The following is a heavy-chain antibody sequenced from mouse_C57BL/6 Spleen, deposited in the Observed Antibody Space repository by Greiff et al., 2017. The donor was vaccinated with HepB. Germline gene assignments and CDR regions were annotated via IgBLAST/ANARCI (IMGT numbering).Heavy chain of an antibody. CDR1: GYSFTGYY. CDR3: ARYYGSSLAWFAY. J-gene: IGHJ3*01. V-gene: IGHV1-42*01. CDR2: INPSTGGT. Sequence: EVQVVDSGPELVKPGASVKISCKASGYSFTGYYMNWVKQSPEKSLEWIGEINPSTGGTTYNQKFKAKATLTVDKSSSTAYMQLKSLTSEDSAVYYCARYYGSSLAWFAYWGQGTLVTVSA. D-gene: IGHD1-1*01.